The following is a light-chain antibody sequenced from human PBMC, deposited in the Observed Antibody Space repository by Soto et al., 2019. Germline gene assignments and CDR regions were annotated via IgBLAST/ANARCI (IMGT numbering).Light chain of an antibody. CDR2: LEVSGSY. CDR1: SGHSSYI. Sequence: QSVLTQSSSASASLGSSVKLTCTLSSGHSSYIIAWHQQQPGKAPRYLMKLEVSGSYKKGSGVPDRFSGSSSGADRYLTISNLQFEDEADYYCETWDNNILVFGGGTKVTVL. J-gene: IGLJ2*01. CDR3: ETWDNNILV. V-gene: IGLV4-60*02.